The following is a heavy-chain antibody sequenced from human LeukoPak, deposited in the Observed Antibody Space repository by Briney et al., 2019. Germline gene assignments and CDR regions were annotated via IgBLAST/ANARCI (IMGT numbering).Heavy chain of an antibody. J-gene: IGHJ4*02. CDR1: GGSISSSNW. D-gene: IGHD5-18*01. CDR2: IYHSGST. Sequence: NASETLSLTCAVSGGSISSSNWWSWVRQPPGKGLEWIGEIYHSGSTNYNPSLKSRVTISVDTSKNQFSLKLSSVTAADTAVYYCARPIGYSYGFDYWGQGTLVTVSS. CDR3: ARPIGYSYGFDY. V-gene: IGHV4-4*02.